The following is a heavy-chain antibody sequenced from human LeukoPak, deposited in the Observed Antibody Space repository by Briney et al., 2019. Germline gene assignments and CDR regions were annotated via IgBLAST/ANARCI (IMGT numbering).Heavy chain of an antibody. Sequence: GGSLRLSCVASGFPFSSYSMNWVRQAPGKGLEWVSYISSSSSTIYYADSVKGRFTISRDNAKNSLYLQMNSLRAEDTAVYYCARDPPAYCGGDCYSASDYWGQGTLVTVSS. CDR3: ARDPPAYCGGDCYSASDY. D-gene: IGHD2-21*02. V-gene: IGHV3-48*01. J-gene: IGHJ4*02. CDR2: ISSSSSTI. CDR1: GFPFSSYS.